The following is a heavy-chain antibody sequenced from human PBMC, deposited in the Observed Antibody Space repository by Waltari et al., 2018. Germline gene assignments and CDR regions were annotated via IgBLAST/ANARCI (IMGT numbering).Heavy chain of an antibody. CDR1: GGPISSYY. CDR3: ARDALRFLEWLPPFDY. CDR2: IYTSGST. D-gene: IGHD3-3*01. Sequence: QVQLQESGPGLVKPSETLSLTCTVSGGPISSYYWSWIRQPAGKGLEWIGRIYTSGSTNYNPSLKSRVTMSVDTSKNQFSLKLSSVTAADTAVYYCARDALRFLEWLPPFDYWGQGTLVTVSS. V-gene: IGHV4-4*07. J-gene: IGHJ4*02.